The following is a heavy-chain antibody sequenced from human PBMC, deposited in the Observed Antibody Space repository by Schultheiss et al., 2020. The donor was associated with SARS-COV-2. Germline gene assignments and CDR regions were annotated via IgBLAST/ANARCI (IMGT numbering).Heavy chain of an antibody. CDR3: ARASYGGNSEVGDY. CDR1: GYTFTSYD. CDR2: MNPNSGNT. Sequence: ASVKVSCKASGYTFTSYDINWVRQATGQGLEWMGWMNPNSGNTGYAQKFQGRVTMTTDTSTSTAYMELRSLRSEDTAVYYRARASYGGNSEVGDYWGQGTLVTVSS. V-gene: IGHV1-8*01. D-gene: IGHD4-23*01. J-gene: IGHJ4*02.